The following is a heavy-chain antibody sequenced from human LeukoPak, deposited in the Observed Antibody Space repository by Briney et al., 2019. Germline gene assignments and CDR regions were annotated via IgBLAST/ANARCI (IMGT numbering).Heavy chain of an antibody. CDR2: INPNSGGT. Sequence: ASVKVSCKASGYTFTGYYMHWVRQAPGEGLEWMGWINPNSGGTNYAQKFQGRVTMTRDTSISTAYMELSRLRSDDTAVYYCARDQGEVRGIYGMDAWGQGTTVTVSS. V-gene: IGHV1-2*02. CDR1: GYTFTGYY. J-gene: IGHJ6*02. CDR3: ARDQGEVRGIYGMDA. D-gene: IGHD3-10*01.